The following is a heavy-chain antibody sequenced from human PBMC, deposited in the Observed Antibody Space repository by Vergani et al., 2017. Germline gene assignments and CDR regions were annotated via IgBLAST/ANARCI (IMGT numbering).Heavy chain of an antibody. CDR2: INPSGGHT. V-gene: IGHV1-46*03. Sequence: QVQVVQSGAEVKKSGASVKVSCKTSGYTFSNYYMHWVRQAPGQGLEWMGRINPSGGHTNYAQKFQGRVTMTRDTSTSTVYMELNSLRSEDTAIYYCARGGYGILTGYRYWGQGTLVTVSA. CDR1: GYTFSNYY. J-gene: IGHJ4*02. D-gene: IGHD3-9*01. CDR3: ARGGYGILTGYRY.